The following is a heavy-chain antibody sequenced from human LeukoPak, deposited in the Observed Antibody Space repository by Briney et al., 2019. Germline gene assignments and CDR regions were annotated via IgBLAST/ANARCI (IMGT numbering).Heavy chain of an antibody. V-gene: IGHV3-64*01. D-gene: IGHD4-17*01. CDR2: ISSNGGST. Sequence: WGSLRLSCAASGFTFSSYAMHWVRQAPGKGLEYVSAISSNGGSTYYANSVKGRFTISRDNSKNTLYLQMGSLRAEDMAVYYCARGIYGDYTFDYWGQGTLVTVSS. J-gene: IGHJ4*02. CDR3: ARGIYGDYTFDY. CDR1: GFTFSSYA.